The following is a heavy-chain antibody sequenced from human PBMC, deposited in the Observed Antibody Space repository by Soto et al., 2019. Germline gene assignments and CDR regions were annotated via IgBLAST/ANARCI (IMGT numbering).Heavy chain of an antibody. V-gene: IGHV5-10-1*01. Sequence: GESLKISCKGSGYSFAGYWITWVRQMPGKGLEWMGRIDPSDSQTYYSPSFRGHVTISAAKSITTVFLQWASLKASDTAIYFCARRRTRPEAFDYWGQGTLVTVSS. CDR1: GYSFAGYW. D-gene: IGHD6-6*01. J-gene: IGHJ4*02. CDR3: ARRRTRPEAFDY. CDR2: IDPSDSQT.